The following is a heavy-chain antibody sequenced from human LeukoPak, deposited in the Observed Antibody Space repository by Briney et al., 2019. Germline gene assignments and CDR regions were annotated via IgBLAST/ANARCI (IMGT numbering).Heavy chain of an antibody. CDR3: AVSYDSSGYLDY. D-gene: IGHD3-22*01. J-gene: IGHJ4*02. CDR2: IIPIFGTA. CDR1: GGTFSSYA. V-gene: IGHV1-69*13. Sequence: ASVKVSCKASGGTFSSYAISWVRQAPGQGLEWMGGIIPIFGTANYAQKFQGRVTITADESTSTAYMELSSLRSEDTAVYYCAVSYDSSGYLDYWGQGTLVTVSS.